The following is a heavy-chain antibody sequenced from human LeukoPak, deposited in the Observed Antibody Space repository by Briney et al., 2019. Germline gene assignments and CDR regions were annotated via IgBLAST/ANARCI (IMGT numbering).Heavy chain of an antibody. D-gene: IGHD3-10*01. V-gene: IGHV1-2*02. Sequence: ASVKVSCKASGYTFTGYYMHWVRQAPGQGLEWMGWINPNSGGTNYAQKFQGRVTMTRDTSISTAYMELSRLRSDDAAVYYCARAHTYYYGSGSLLLDYWGQGTLVTVSS. J-gene: IGHJ4*02. CDR1: GYTFTGYY. CDR3: ARAHTYYYGSGSLLLDY. CDR2: INPNSGGT.